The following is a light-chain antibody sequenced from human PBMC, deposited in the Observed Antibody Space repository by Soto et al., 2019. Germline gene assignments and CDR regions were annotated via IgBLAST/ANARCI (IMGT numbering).Light chain of an antibody. V-gene: IGLV1-44*01. CDR2: SNN. CDR1: SSNIGNNT. Sequence: QPVLTQPPSASGTPGQRVTISCSGSSSNIGNNTVNWYQQLPGTAPKLLIYSNNQRPSGVPDRFSGSKSGTSASLAISGLQSEDEADYYCAAWDDSLNVLWVFGGGTKLTVL. CDR3: AAWDDSLNVLWV. J-gene: IGLJ3*02.